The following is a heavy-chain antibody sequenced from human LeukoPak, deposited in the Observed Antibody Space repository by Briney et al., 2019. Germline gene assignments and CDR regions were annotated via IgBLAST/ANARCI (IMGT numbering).Heavy chain of an antibody. D-gene: IGHD3-10*01. Sequence: AGGSLRLSCAASGFTFSSYAMSWVRQAPGKGLEWVSAISGSGGSTYYADSVKGRFTISRDNSKNTLYLQMNSLRAEDTAVYYCARSLWFGELWNGMDVWGQGTTVTVSS. V-gene: IGHV3-23*01. CDR1: GFTFSSYA. J-gene: IGHJ6*02. CDR2: ISGSGGST. CDR3: ARSLWFGELWNGMDV.